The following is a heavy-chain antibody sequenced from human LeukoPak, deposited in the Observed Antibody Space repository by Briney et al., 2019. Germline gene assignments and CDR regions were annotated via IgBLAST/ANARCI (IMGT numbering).Heavy chain of an antibody. V-gene: IGHV4-30-2*01. CDR1: GGSISSGGYY. CDR2: IYHSGST. Sequence: SETLSLTCTVSGGSISSGGYYWSWIRQPPGKGLEWIGYIYHSGSTYYNPSLKSRVTISVDRSKNQFSLKLSSVTAADTAVYYCARAGVLRFLEWLSLRAFDIWGQGTLVTVSS. CDR3: ARAGVLRFLEWLSLRAFDI. D-gene: IGHD3-3*01. J-gene: IGHJ4*02.